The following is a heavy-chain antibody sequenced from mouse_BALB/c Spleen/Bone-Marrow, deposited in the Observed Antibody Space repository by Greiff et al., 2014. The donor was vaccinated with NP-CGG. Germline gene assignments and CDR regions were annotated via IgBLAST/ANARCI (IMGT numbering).Heavy chain of an antibody. D-gene: IGHD1-1*01. CDR1: GYVFTSYN. CDR3: ARALLGAMDY. Sequence: VQLKESGPELVKPGASVKVSCKASGYVFTSYNMYWVKQSHGKSLEWIGYIDPYNGGTTYNQKFKGKATLTVDKSSSTAYMHLNSLTSEDSAVYYCARALLGAMDYWGQGTSVTVSS. CDR2: IDPYNGGT. J-gene: IGHJ4*01. V-gene: IGHV1S135*01.